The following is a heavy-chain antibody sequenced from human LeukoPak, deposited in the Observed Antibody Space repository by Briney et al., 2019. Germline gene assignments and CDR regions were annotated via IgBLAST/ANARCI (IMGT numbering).Heavy chain of an antibody. D-gene: IGHD1-26*01. J-gene: IGHJ4*02. CDR2: IIPIFGTA. CDR1: GGTFSSYA. Sequence: VASVKVSCKASGGTFSSYAISWVRQAPGQGLEWMGGIIPIFGTANYAQKFQGRVTITADKSTSTAYMELSSLRSEDTAVYYCATPIRKYSGSNPLDYWGQGTLVTVSS. V-gene: IGHV1-69*06. CDR3: ATPIRKYSGSNPLDY.